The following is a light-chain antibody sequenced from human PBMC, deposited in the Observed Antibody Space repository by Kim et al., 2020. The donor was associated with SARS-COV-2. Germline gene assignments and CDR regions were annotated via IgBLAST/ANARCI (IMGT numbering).Light chain of an antibody. V-gene: IGLV3-19*01. CDR3: KSRDNSGNLLV. J-gene: IGLJ2*01. Sequence: ALGQTVRTTGQGDSLRTYYASWYQQKPGQAPVLVIFGKNNRPSGIPDRFSGSSSGNTASFTITGAQAEDEADYYCKSRDNSGNLLVFGGGTQLTVL. CDR2: GKN. CDR1: SLRTYY.